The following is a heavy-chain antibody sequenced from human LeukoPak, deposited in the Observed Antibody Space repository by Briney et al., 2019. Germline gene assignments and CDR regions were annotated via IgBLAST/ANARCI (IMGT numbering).Heavy chain of an antibody. J-gene: IGHJ4*02. V-gene: IGHV3-33*06. CDR3: AKDFYYDSSNYD. CDR1: GFTLSSYG. CDR2: IWYDGSNK. Sequence: GGSLRLSCAASGFTLSSYGMHWVRQAPGKGLQWVALIWYDGSNKYYADSVEGRFTISRDNSKNTLYLHMDSLRAEDTAVYYCAKDFYYDSSNYDWGQGTLVTVSS. D-gene: IGHD3-22*01.